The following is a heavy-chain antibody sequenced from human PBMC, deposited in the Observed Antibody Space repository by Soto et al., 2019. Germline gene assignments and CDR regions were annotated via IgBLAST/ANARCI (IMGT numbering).Heavy chain of an antibody. CDR1: GYTFTSYD. J-gene: IGHJ2*01. CDR2: MNPNSGNT. V-gene: IGHV1-8*01. Sequence: ASVKVSCKASGYTFTSYDINWVRQATGQGLEWMGWMNPNSGNTGYAQKFQGRVTMTRNTSISMAYMELGSLRSEDTAGYYCARGYDYIWGSYRYTSGWYFDLWGRGTLVTVSS. D-gene: IGHD3-16*02. CDR3: ARGYDYIWGSYRYTSGWYFDL.